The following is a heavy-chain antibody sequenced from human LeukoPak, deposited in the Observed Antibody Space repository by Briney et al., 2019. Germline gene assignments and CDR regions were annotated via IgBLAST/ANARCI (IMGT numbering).Heavy chain of an antibody. CDR3: ARGLTDYYDSSGYGWFDP. V-gene: IGHV4-34*01. Sequence: SETLSLTCAVYGGSFSGYYWSWIRQPPGKGLEWIGEINHSGSTNYNPSLKSRVTISVDTSKNQFSLKLSSVTAADTAVYYCARGLTDYYDSSGYGWFDPWGQGTLVTVSS. CDR1: GGSFSGYY. D-gene: IGHD3-22*01. J-gene: IGHJ5*02. CDR2: INHSGST.